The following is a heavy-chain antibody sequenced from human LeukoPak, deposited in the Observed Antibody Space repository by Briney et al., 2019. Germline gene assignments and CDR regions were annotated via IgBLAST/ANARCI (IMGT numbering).Heavy chain of an antibody. J-gene: IGHJ3*02. CDR3: ARVAEGEQQEDAFDI. CDR2: IIPIFGTA. D-gene: IGHD6-13*01. Sequence: GASVKVSCKASGGTFSSYAISWVRQAPGQGLEWMGGIIPIFGTANYAQKFQGRVTITRDTSASTAYMELSSLRSEDTAVYYCARVAEGEQQEDAFDIWGQGTMVTVSS. V-gene: IGHV1-69*05. CDR1: GGTFSSYA.